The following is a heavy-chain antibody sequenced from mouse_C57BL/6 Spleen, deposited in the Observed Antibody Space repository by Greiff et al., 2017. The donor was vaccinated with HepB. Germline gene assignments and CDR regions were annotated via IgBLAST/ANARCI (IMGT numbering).Heavy chain of an antibody. J-gene: IGHJ1*03. CDR2: ISSGSSTI. CDR1: GFTFSDYG. V-gene: IGHV5-17*01. Sequence: EVMLVESGGGLVKPGGSLKLSCAASGFTFSDYGMHWVRQAPEKGLEWVAYISSGSSTIYYADTVKGRFTISRDNAKNTLFLHMTSLRSEDTAMYYCARPGTPPGGYFDVWGTGTTVTVSS. CDR3: ARPGTPPGGYFDV. D-gene: IGHD3-3*01.